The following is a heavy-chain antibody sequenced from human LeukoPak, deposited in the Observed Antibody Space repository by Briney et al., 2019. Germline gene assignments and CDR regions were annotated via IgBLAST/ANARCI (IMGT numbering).Heavy chain of an antibody. Sequence: GGSLRLSCAASGFTFDDYAMHWVRQAPGKGLEWVSGISWNSGTIGYADSVKGRFTISRDNAKNSLYLQMNSLRAEDTALYYCAKGNSQLVPYFDYWGQGTLVTVSS. CDR2: ISWNSGTI. J-gene: IGHJ4*02. CDR3: AKGNSQLVPYFDY. D-gene: IGHD6-13*01. V-gene: IGHV3-9*01. CDR1: GFTFDDYA.